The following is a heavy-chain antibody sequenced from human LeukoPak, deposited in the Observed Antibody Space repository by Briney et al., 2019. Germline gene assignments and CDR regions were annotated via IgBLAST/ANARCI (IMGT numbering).Heavy chain of an antibody. CDR1: VFTLSRSY. CDR2: ISPSGDST. V-gene: IGHV3-64*01. Sequence: GGSLRLSCAASVFTLSRSYMHWVRQAPGKGLEYVSAISPSGDSTYYTNSMKGRFTISRDNSKNTLFLQMGSLTAEDMAVYYCGRGLYYGSGQYYFDYWGQGTLVTVSS. J-gene: IGHJ4*02. CDR3: GRGLYYGSGQYYFDY. D-gene: IGHD3-10*01.